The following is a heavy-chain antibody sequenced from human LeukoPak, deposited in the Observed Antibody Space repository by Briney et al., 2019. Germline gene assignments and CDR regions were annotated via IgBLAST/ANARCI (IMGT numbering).Heavy chain of an antibody. D-gene: IGHD1-26*01. CDR1: GYTFTSYD. CDR2: MNPKSGNT. V-gene: IGHV1-8*01. CDR3: GRRVRATNYYYYMDV. Sequence: ASVNVSCKASGYTFTSYDINWVRQATGQGREGMGWMNPKSGNTGYAQKLQGRGTMTRNTSISTAYMERSSLRSEDTAVYYCGRRVRATNYYYYMDVWGKGTTVTVSS. J-gene: IGHJ6*03.